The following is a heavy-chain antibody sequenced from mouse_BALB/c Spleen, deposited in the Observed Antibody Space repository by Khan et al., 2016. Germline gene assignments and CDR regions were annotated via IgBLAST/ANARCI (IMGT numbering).Heavy chain of an antibody. CDR2: MRSKANTHAA. V-gene: IGHV6-6*01. J-gene: IGHJ2*01. D-gene: IGHD4-1*01. CDR3: TSFGTNWDFDY. Sequence: EVQLVESGGGWVQPGGSMKFSCVVSGFTFSDAWMDWVRQSPEKGLEWVAEMRSKANTHAAYYAESVNGRFTISRDDSSSSVILQMNSLRPEDTVIYYCTSFGTNWDFDYWGQGTTLTVSS. CDR1: GFTFSDAW.